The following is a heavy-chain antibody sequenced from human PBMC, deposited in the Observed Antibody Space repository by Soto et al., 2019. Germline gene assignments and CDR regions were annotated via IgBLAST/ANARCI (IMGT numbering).Heavy chain of an antibody. CDR1: GYTFMNYA. CDR2: INAGNGDT. D-gene: IGHD2-2*01. Sequence: ASVKVSCKASGYTFMNYALQWVGQAPGQSLEWMGWINAGNGDTIYSQKFQGRVTITRDTSASAAYMELSRLRSEDTAMYFCARDCSSKNCSPTPHCYGMAVWGQGTTVTVSS. CDR3: ARDCSSKNCSPTPHCYGMAV. J-gene: IGHJ6*02. V-gene: IGHV1-3*01.